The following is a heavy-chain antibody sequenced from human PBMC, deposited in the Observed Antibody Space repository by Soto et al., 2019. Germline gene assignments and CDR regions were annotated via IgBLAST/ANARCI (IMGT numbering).Heavy chain of an antibody. Sequence: EVPLLESGGGLVQPGGSLRLSCAASGFTFHTYAMSWVRQAPWKGLQWVSGIHNWRGDPYYADSVGGRVAISRDNSQGTLFLQMDSRGAEDTAIYYCARGGHYGPVNDYNYIAYWGQGTLVTVSS. D-gene: IGHD3-10*01. CDR1: GFTFHTYA. CDR2: IHNWRGDP. V-gene: IGHV3-23*01. CDR3: ARGGHYGPVNDYNYIAY. J-gene: IGHJ4*02.